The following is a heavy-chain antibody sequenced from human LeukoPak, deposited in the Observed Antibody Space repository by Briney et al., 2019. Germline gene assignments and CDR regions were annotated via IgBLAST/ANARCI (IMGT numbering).Heavy chain of an antibody. CDR2: ISGGGETT. J-gene: IGHJ4*02. CDR1: GFTFNNYA. CDR3: ARDYADYVGYFFSDY. D-gene: IGHD4-17*01. Sequence: GGSLRLSCAASGFTFNNYAMNWVRQAPGKGLEWVSSISGGGETTYYADSAKGRFTISRDDSQNTLYLQMNSLRAEDTAVYYCARDYADYVGYFFSDYWGQGTLVTVSS. V-gene: IGHV3-23*01.